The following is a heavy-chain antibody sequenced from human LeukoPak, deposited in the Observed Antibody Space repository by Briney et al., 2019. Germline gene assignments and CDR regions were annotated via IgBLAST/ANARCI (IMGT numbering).Heavy chain of an antibody. Sequence: PSETLSLTCAVYGGSFSGYYWSWIRQPPGKGLEWIGEINHSGSTNYNPSLKSRVTISVDTSKNQFSLKLSSVTAADTAVYYCARGRSVFVVMIAILGGPIPFDIWGQGTMVTVSS. CDR1: GGSFSGYY. V-gene: IGHV4-34*01. CDR3: ARGRSVFVVMIAILGGPIPFDI. J-gene: IGHJ3*02. CDR2: INHSGST. D-gene: IGHD2-21*01.